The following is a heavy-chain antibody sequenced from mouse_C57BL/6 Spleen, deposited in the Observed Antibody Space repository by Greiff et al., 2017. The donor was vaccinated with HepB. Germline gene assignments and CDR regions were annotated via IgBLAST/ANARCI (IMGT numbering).Heavy chain of an antibody. CDR1: GYTFTDYY. V-gene: IGHV1-19*01. J-gene: IGHJ3*01. D-gene: IGHD2-4*01. CDR2: INPYNGGT. Sequence: EVQLVESGPVLVKPGASVKMSCKASGYTFTDYYMNWVKQSHGKSLEWIGVINPYNGGTSYNQKFKGKATLTVDKSSSTAYMELNSLTSEDSAVYYCARHDYDQAWFAYWGQGTLVTVSA. CDR3: ARHDYDQAWFAY.